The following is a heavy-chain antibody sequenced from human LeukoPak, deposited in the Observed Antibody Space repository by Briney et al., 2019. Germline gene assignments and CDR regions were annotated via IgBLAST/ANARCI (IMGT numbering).Heavy chain of an antibody. CDR2: IHTSGTT. CDR3: AREEATRSQRAFDY. D-gene: IGHD2-15*01. J-gene: IGHJ4*02. V-gene: IGHV4-4*07. Sequence: SETLSLTCTVSNGSISSYFWSCIRQPAGKGLEWIGRIHTSGTTNYNPSLKSRVTMSVDTSKNQFSLELSSVTAADTAVYFCAREEATRSQRAFDYWGQGTLVTVSS. CDR1: NGSISSYF.